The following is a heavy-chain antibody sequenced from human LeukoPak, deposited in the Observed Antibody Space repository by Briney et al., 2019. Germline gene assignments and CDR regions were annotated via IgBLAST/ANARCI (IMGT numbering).Heavy chain of an antibody. CDR3: AREGYSSGWSYYYYYMDV. CDR1: GFTFSSYS. V-gene: IGHV3-48*01. CDR2: ISSSSSTI. D-gene: IGHD6-19*01. J-gene: IGHJ6*03. Sequence: GGSLRLSCTASGFTFSSYSMNWVRQAPGKGLEWVSYISSSSSTIYYADSVKGRFTISRDNSKNTLYLQMNSLRAEDTAVYYCAREGYSSGWSYYYYYMDVWGKGTTVTVSS.